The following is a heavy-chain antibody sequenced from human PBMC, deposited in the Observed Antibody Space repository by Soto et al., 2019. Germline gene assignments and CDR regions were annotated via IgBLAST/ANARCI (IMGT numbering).Heavy chain of an antibody. CDR3: ARDSVAAAGYYYYGMDV. D-gene: IGHD6-13*01. CDR1: GFTFSSYG. Sequence: PGGSLRLSCAGSGFTFSSYGMHWVRQAPGKGLEWVAVIWYDGSNKYYADSVKGRFTISRDNSKNTLYLQMNSLRAEDTAVYYCARDSVAAAGYYYYGMDVWGQGTTVTVSS. CDR2: IWYDGSNK. V-gene: IGHV3-33*08. J-gene: IGHJ6*02.